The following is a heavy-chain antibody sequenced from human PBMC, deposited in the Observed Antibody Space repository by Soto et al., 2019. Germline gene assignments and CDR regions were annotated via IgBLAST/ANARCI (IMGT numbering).Heavy chain of an antibody. CDR2: IIPIFGTA. CDR1: GCTFSSYA. CDR3: ASRPGVAKSRYDY. V-gene: IGHV1-69*13. D-gene: IGHD3-3*01. Sequence: GASVKVSCKASGCTFSSYAISWVRQAPGQGLEWMGGIIPIFGTANYAQKFQGRVTITADESTSTAYMELSGLRSEDTAVYYCASRPGVAKSRYDYWGQGTPVTVSS. J-gene: IGHJ4*02.